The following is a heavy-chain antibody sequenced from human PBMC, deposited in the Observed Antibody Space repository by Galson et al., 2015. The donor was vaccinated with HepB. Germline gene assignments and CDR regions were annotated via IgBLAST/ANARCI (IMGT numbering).Heavy chain of an antibody. V-gene: IGHV4-4*02. CDR2: IYHSGST. Sequence: ETLSLTCAVSGGSISSSNWWSWVRQPPGKGLEWIGEIYHSGSTNYNPSLKSRVTISVDKSKNQFSLKLSSVTAADTAVYYCQAVAGRSDYFDYWGQGTLVTVSS. CDR1: GGSISSSNW. J-gene: IGHJ4*02. D-gene: IGHD6-19*01. CDR3: QAVAGRSDYFDY.